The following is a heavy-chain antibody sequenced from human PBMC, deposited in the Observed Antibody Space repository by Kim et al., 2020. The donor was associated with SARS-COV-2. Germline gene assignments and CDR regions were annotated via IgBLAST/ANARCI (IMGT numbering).Heavy chain of an antibody. CDR1: GGSISSGAYY. D-gene: IGHD2-2*01. CDR2: TYYSGST. Sequence: SETLSLTCTVSGGSISSGAYYWSWIRQHPGRGLEWIGYTYYSGSTYYNSSLKSRLTISVDTSKNQFYLKLNSVTAADTAVYYCARFYCRSRSCNWPWSDAFDIWGQGTMVTVSS. J-gene: IGHJ3*02. V-gene: IGHV4-31*03. CDR3: ARFYCRSRSCNWPWSDAFDI.